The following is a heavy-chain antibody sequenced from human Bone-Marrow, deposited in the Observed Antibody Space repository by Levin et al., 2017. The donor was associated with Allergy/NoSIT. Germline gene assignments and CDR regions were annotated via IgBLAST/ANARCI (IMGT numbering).Heavy chain of an antibody. J-gene: IGHJ6*02. V-gene: IGHV4-59*11. D-gene: IGHD2-21*02. CDR1: GGSISGHH. CDR3: GRANSRKSQDGDFWDYGVDV. CDR2: IHYSGST. Sequence: SETLSLTCTVSGGSISGHHWSWIRQPPGKGLEWLGNIHYSGSTKYNPSLKSRVTISVDTSKNQFSLKLSSVTAADTAVYYCGRANSRKSQDGDFWDYGVDVWGQGTTVNVS.